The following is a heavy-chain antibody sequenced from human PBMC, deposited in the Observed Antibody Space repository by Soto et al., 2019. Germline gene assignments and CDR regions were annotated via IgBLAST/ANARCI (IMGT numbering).Heavy chain of an antibody. Sequence: EVQLLESGGGLVQPGGSLRLSCAASGFTFSSYAMSWVRQAPGKGLEWVSAISVSGGSTYYADSVKGRFTISRDNSKNTLYLQMSSLRAEDTAVYYCARGHSTDCSNGVCSFFYNHEMDVWGQGTTVTVSS. J-gene: IGHJ6*02. CDR1: GFTFSSYA. CDR2: ISVSGGST. CDR3: ARGHSTDCSNGVCSFFYNHEMDV. V-gene: IGHV3-23*01. D-gene: IGHD2-8*01.